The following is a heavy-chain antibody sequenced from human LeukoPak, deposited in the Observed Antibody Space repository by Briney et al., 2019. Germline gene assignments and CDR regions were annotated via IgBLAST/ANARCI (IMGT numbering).Heavy chain of an antibody. V-gene: IGHV1-2*02. CDR2: INPNSGGT. D-gene: IGHD1-1*01. CDR3: CSTTGTTFAFDI. Sequence: ASVKVSCKASGYTFTGYYMHWVRQAPGQGLEWMGWINPNSGGTNYAQKFQGRVTMTEDTSTDTAYMELSSLRSEDTAVYYCCSTTGTTFAFDIWGQGTMVTVSS. J-gene: IGHJ3*02. CDR1: GYTFTGYY.